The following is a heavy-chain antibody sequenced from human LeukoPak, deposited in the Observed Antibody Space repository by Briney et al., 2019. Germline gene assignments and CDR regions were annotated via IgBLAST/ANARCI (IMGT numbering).Heavy chain of an antibody. V-gene: IGHV3-30-3*01. CDR3: AKVPYGGNSWWFDP. D-gene: IGHD4-23*01. CDR2: IANDESNE. J-gene: IGHJ5*02. CDR1: GFTFRRYD. Sequence: GGSLRLSCVASGFTFRRYDMHWVRQAPGKGLEWVAVIANDESNEIYADSVKGRFTISRDNSKNTLYLQMNSLRAEDTAVYYCAKVPYGGNSWWFDPWGQGTLVTVSS.